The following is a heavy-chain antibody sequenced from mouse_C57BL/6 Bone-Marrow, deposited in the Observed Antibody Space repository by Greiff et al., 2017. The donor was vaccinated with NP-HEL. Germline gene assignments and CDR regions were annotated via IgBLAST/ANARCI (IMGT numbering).Heavy chain of an antibody. V-gene: IGHV5-4*01. CDR3: ARDRGDYDLYYYAMDY. D-gene: IGHD2-4*01. CDR1: GFTFSSYA. CDR2: ISDGGSYT. Sequence: EVKLMESGGGLVKPGGSLKLSCAASGFTFSSYAMSWVRQTPEKRLEWVATISDGGSYTYYPDNVKGRFTISRDNAKNNLYLQMSHLKSEDTAMYYCARDRGDYDLYYYAMDYWGQGTSVTVSS. J-gene: IGHJ4*01.